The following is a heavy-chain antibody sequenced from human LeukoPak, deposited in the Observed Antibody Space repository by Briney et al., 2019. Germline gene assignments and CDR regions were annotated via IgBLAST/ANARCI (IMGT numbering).Heavy chain of an antibody. V-gene: IGHV3-30*04. Sequence: TGGSLRLSCAASGFTFSSYAMHWVRQAPGKGLEWVAVISYDGSNKYYAQSVQGRFTISRDNAKNTLYLQMNSLRAEDTAVYYCARDYYYDGSVRFDYWGQGTLVTVSS. J-gene: IGHJ4*02. D-gene: IGHD3-22*01. CDR1: GFTFSSYA. CDR2: ISYDGSNK. CDR3: ARDYYYDGSVRFDY.